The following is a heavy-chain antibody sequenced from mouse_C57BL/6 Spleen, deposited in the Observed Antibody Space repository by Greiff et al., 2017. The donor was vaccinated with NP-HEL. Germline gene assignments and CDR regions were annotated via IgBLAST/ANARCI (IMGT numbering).Heavy chain of an antibody. Sequence: QVQLKESGAELVKPGASVKISCKASGYAFSSYWMNWVKQRPGKGLEWIGQIYPGDGDTNYNGKFKGKATLTADKSSSTAYMQLSSLTSEDSAVYFCARSGGSRGDYYAMDYWGQGTSVTVSS. CDR1: GYAFSSYW. CDR3: ARSGGSRGDYYAMDY. J-gene: IGHJ4*01. CDR2: IYPGDGDT. V-gene: IGHV1-80*01. D-gene: IGHD1-1*01.